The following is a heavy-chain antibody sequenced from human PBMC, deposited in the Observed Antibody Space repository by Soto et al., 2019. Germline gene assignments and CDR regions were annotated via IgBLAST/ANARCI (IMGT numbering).Heavy chain of an antibody. V-gene: IGHV4-34*01. CDR3: ARGRSITIFGVVIVSGGKYDY. CDR1: GGSFSGYY. J-gene: IGHJ4*02. D-gene: IGHD3-3*01. CDR2: INHSGST. Sequence: KASETLSLTCAVYGGSFSGYYWSWIRQPPGKGLEWIGEINHSGSTNYNPSLKSRVTISVDTSKNQFSLKLSSVTAADTAVYYCARGRSITIFGVVIVSGGKYDYWGQGTLVTVSS.